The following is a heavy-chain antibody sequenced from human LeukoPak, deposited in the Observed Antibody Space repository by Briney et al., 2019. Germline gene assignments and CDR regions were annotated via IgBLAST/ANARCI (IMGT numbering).Heavy chain of an antibody. J-gene: IGHJ5*02. CDR3: ARGWLHNLFDP. D-gene: IGHD5-12*01. CDR2: IYSGGST. V-gene: IGHV3-66*02. CDR1: GFTVSSNY. Sequence: VRSLRLSCAASGFTVSSNYMSWVRQAPGKGLEWGSVIYSGGSTYYADSVKGRFTISRDNSKNTLYLQMNSLRPEDTAVYYCARGWLHNLFDPWGQGTLVTVSS.